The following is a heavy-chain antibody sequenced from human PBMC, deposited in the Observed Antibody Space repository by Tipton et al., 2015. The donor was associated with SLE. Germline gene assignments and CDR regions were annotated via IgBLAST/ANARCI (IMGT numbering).Heavy chain of an antibody. D-gene: IGHD1-26*01. CDR1: RYTLTELS. J-gene: IGHJ3*02. V-gene: IGHV1-24*01. CDR2: FNPEDGET. Sequence: QSEAEVKRPGASVKVSCKVSRYTLTELSMHWVRQAPGKGLEWMGDFNPEDGETIYAQKFQGRVTMTEDTSIDTAYMELSSLRSEDTAVYYCAVHSGTYPDAFDMWGQGTMVTVSS. CDR3: AVHSGTYPDAFDM.